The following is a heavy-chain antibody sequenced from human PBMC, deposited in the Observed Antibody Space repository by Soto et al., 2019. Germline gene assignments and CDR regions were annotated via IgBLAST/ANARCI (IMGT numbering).Heavy chain of an antibody. CDR3: ARGPPTGGSSIFPYFDY. J-gene: IGHJ4*02. Sequence: GESLKISCKGSGYSFTSYWIGWVRQMPGKGLEWMGIIYPGDSDTRYSPSFQGQVTISADKSISTAYLQWSSLKASDTAMYYCARGPPTGGSSIFPYFDYWGQGTLVTVSS. CDR2: IYPGDSDT. V-gene: IGHV5-51*01. CDR1: GYSFTSYW. D-gene: IGHD2-15*01.